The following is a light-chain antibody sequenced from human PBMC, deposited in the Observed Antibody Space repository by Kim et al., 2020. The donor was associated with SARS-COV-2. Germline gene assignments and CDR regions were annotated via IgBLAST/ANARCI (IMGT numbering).Light chain of an antibody. Sequence: EIVMTQSPATLSVSPGERATLSCRASQSVSSNLAWYQQKPGQAPRLLSYGASTRATGIPARFSGSGSGTEFTLTISSLQSEDFAVYYCQQYNNWPVYTFGQGTKLEI. V-gene: IGKV3-15*01. CDR3: QQYNNWPVYT. CDR2: GAS. CDR1: QSVSSN. J-gene: IGKJ2*01.